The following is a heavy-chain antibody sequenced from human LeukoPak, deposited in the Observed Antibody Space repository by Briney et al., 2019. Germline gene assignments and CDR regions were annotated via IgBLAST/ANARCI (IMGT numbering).Heavy chain of an antibody. Sequence: SSQTLSLTCTVSGDSINNYYWSWIRQPPGKGLEWIGYIYYSGSTNYNPSLKSRVTIAVDTSKNQFSLKLSSVTAADTAVYYCASFGRRDGYNPYYFDYWGQGSLVTVSS. D-gene: IGHD5-24*01. CDR1: GDSINNYY. CDR3: ASFGRRDGYNPYYFDY. J-gene: IGHJ4*02. CDR2: IYYSGST. V-gene: IGHV4-59*08.